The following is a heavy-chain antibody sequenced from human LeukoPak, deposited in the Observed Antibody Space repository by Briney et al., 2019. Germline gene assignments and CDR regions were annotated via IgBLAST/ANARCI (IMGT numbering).Heavy chain of an antibody. D-gene: IGHD3/OR15-3a*01. V-gene: IGHV3-11*01. CDR1: GFIFSGYY. CDR2: ISGSGNDI. CDR3: GTHAGRTGSDD. Sequence: GGSLRLSCATSGFIFSGYYMSWIRQAPGKGLEWVSYISGSGNDITYADSVKGRFTISRDNAKGSLYLQMNSLRAADTAVYYCGTHAGRTGSDDWGQGTLVTVSS. J-gene: IGHJ4*02.